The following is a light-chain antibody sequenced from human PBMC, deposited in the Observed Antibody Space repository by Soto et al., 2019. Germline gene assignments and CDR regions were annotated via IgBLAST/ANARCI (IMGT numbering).Light chain of an antibody. V-gene: IGLV1-47*01. CDR1: SSNIGSNY. CDR2: RNN. Sequence: QSLLPQPPSAYGTPGQGGTISCSGSSSNIGSNYVYWYQQLPGTAPKLLIYRNNQRPSGVPDRFSGSKSGTSASLAISGLRSEDEADYYCAAWDDSLSGYVFGTGTKVTVL. CDR3: AAWDDSLSGYV. J-gene: IGLJ1*01.